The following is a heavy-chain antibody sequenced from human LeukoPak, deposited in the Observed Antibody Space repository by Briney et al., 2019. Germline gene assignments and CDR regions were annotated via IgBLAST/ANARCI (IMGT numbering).Heavy chain of an antibody. D-gene: IGHD4-17*01. CDR2: IYTSGST. CDR1: GGSISSYY. CDR3: ARHVPDRYGDLHYYFDY. J-gene: IGHJ4*02. Sequence: SETLSPTCTVSGGSISSYYWSWIRQPPGKGLEWIGYIYTSGSTNYNPSLKSRVTISVDTSKNQFSLKLSSVTAADTAVYYCARHVPDRYGDLHYYFDYWGQGTLVTVSS. V-gene: IGHV4-4*09.